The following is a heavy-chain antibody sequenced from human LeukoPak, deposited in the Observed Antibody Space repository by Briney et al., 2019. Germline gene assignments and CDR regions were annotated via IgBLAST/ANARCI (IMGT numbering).Heavy chain of an antibody. CDR1: GGSISSYY. J-gene: IGHJ5*02. CDR2: IYTSGST. D-gene: IGHD2-21*02. Sequence: SETLSLTCTVSGGSISSYYWSWIRQPAGKGLEWIGRIYTSGSTNYNPSLKSRVTMSVDTSKNQSSLKLSSVTAADTAVYYCARDPVAYCGGDCYSVNWFDPWGQGTLVTVSS. CDR3: ARDPVAYCGGDCYSVNWFDP. V-gene: IGHV4-4*07.